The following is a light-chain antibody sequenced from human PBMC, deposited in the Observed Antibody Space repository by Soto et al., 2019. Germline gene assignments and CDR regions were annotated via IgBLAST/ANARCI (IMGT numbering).Light chain of an antibody. CDR2: NVS. CDR1: QSLQYSNGNTY. J-gene: IGKJ2*01. CDR3: MRSIHWPPYT. V-gene: IGKV2-30*01. Sequence: DVVLTQSPLSLSVTLGQPASISCRSSQSLQYSNGNTYLNWFHQRPGQSPRRLIYNVSNRDSGVPDRFSGSGSGTDFTLRISRVEAEDVGVYYCMRSIHWPPYTFGQGTKLEIK.